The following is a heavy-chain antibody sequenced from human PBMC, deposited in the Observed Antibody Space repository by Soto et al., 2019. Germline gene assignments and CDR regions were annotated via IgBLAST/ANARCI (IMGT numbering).Heavy chain of an antibody. CDR3: ARVGSGGDLDY. V-gene: IGHV3-53*01. D-gene: IGHD2-21*02. CDR2: IYSGGST. J-gene: IGHJ4*02. Sequence: LRRSCASSGFTFSSNYMSWVRQAPGKGLEWVSVIYSGGSTYYADSVKGRFTISRDNSKNTLYLQMNSLRAEDTAVYYCARVGSGGDLDYWGQGTLVTVSS. CDR1: GFTFSSNY.